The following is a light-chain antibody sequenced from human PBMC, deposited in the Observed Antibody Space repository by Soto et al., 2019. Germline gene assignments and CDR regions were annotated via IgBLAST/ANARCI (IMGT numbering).Light chain of an antibody. CDR3: QHYNSYSEA. J-gene: IGKJ1*01. Sequence: DIQMTQSPSTLSGSVGDRVTITYRASQTISSWLAWYQQKPGKAPKLLIYKASTLKSGVPSRFSGSGFWTEFTLTIRSLQPDDFATYYCQHYNSYSEAFGQGTKVDIK. CDR1: QTISSW. CDR2: KAS. V-gene: IGKV1-5*03.